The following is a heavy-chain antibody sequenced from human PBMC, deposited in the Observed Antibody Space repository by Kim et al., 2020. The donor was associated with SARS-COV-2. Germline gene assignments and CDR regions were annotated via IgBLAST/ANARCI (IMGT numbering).Heavy chain of an antibody. Sequence: GGSLRLSCAASGLPFRRFAMTWVRQAPGKGLEWVSILSDSGGDTFYADSVKGRFTISRDNSKTTLYLQMNSLRAEDTAVYYCAQKGRPARGQGDGARWGRGTLVTVSS. V-gene: IGHV3-23*01. J-gene: IGHJ2*01. CDR2: LSDSGGDT. CDR1: GLPFRRFA. D-gene: IGHD2-2*01. CDR3: AQKGRPARGQGDGAR.